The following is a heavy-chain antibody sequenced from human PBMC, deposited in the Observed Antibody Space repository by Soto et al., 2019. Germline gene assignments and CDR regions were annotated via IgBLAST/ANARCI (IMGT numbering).Heavy chain of an antibody. CDR1: RFPFRDYA. J-gene: IGHJ4*02. D-gene: IGHD3-10*01. CDR3: AREVILRGLVIGYD. CDR2: ISYDGNIK. Sequence: QAQLVESGGGVVQPGMSLRLSCVASRFPFRDYAIHWVRQAPGKGLEWVAFISYDGNIKYYADSVKGRFTISRDNSVNTLLLQMDSLRPDDTAVYYCAREVILRGLVIGYDWGQGTLVTVSS. V-gene: IGHV3-30-3*01.